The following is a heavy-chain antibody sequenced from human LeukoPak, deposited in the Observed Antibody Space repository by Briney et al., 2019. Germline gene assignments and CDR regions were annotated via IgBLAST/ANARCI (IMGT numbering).Heavy chain of an antibody. D-gene: IGHD6-19*01. Sequence: SETLSLTCSVSGGSLSSSVHYWGWVRQPPGKGLEWIVSGSSSGNAYYNPSLKSRVTVSVDTSKNQFSLKVTSVTAADTAVYYCARDEKGHASGWTQLDVWGKGTTVTVSS. CDR2: GSSSGNA. V-gene: IGHV4-39*07. CDR3: ARDEKGHASGWTQLDV. CDR1: GGSLSSSVHY. J-gene: IGHJ6*04.